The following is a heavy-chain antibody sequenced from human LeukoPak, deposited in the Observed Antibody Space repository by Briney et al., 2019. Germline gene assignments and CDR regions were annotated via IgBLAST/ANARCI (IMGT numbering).Heavy chain of an antibody. V-gene: IGHV3-33*01. CDR1: GFTFSSYG. CDR3: ARDRTATTTFDY. J-gene: IGHJ4*02. D-gene: IGHD5-24*01. Sequence: QPGRSLRLSCAASGFTFSSYGMHWVRQAPGKGLEWVAVIWYDGSNKYYADSVKGRFTISRDNSKNTLHLQMNSLRAEDTAVYYCARDRTATTTFDYWGQGTLVTVSS. CDR2: IWYDGSNK.